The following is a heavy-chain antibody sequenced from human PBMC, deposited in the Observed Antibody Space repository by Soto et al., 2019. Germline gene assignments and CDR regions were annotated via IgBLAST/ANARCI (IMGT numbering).Heavy chain of an antibody. CDR1: GGSISSYY. D-gene: IGHD3-22*01. Sequence: SETLSLTCTVSGGSISSYYWSWIRQPPGKGLEWIGYIYYSGSTNYNPSLKSRVTISVDTSKNQFSLKLSSVTAADTAVYYCARGGYPYYYDSSGPDYDYWGQGTLVTAPQ. CDR2: IYYSGST. V-gene: IGHV4-59*01. CDR3: ARGGYPYYYDSSGPDYDY. J-gene: IGHJ4*02.